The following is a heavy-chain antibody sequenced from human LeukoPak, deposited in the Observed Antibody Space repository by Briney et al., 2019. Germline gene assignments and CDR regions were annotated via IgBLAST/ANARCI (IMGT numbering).Heavy chain of an antibody. CDR3: ARGGNVGATDYYYYGMDV. D-gene: IGHD1-26*01. J-gene: IGHJ6*02. CDR1: GGSFSGYY. Sequence: SSETLSLTCAVYGGSFSGYYWSWIRQPPGEGLEWIGEINHSGSTNYNPSLKSRVTISVDTSKNQFSLKLSSVTAADTAVYYCARGGNVGATDYYYYGMDVWGQGTTVTVSS. CDR2: INHSGST. V-gene: IGHV4-34*01.